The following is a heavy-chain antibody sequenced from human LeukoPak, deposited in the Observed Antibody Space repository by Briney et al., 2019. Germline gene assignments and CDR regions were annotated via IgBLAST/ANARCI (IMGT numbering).Heavy chain of an antibody. CDR2: IHYTGST. Sequence: SETLSLTCTVSGGSISSYYWSWIRQSPGKGLECIGYIHYTGSTNYNPSLKSRVTISVETPKNQFSLKLKSVTAADTAVYYCARGGYYGSGNDFRFDPWGQGTLVTVSS. J-gene: IGHJ5*02. D-gene: IGHD3-10*01. V-gene: IGHV4-59*01. CDR1: GGSISSYY. CDR3: ARGGYYGSGNDFRFDP.